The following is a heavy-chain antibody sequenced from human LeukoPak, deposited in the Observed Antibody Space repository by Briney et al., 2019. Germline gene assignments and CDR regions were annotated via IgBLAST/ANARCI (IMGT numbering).Heavy chain of an antibody. V-gene: IGHV3-7*01. CDR1: GFTLCGYW. J-gene: IGHJ4*02. D-gene: IGHD3-10*01. Sequence: PGGSLRLSCAASGFTLCGYWMTWFRQAHGKGPEWVANIKEDGSQKNYVDSVKGRFTISRDNAKTSLYLQMNSLRAEDTAVYFCARGGSYPAYWGQGTLVTVSS. CDR2: IKEDGSQK. CDR3: ARGGSYPAY.